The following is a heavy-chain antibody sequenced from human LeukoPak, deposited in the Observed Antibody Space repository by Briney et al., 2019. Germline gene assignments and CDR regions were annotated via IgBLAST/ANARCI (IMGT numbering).Heavy chain of an antibody. V-gene: IGHV1-2*02. CDR1: GYTFTGYY. Sequence: GASVKVSCKASGYTFTGYYMHWVRQAPGQGLEWMGWINPNSGGTNYAQKFQGRVTMTRDTSISTAYMEPSRLRSDDTAVYFCAARSYESSGAHFEGCFDYWGQGTLVTVSS. CDR3: AARSYESSGAHFEGCFDY. J-gene: IGHJ4*02. CDR2: INPNSGGT. D-gene: IGHD3-22*01.